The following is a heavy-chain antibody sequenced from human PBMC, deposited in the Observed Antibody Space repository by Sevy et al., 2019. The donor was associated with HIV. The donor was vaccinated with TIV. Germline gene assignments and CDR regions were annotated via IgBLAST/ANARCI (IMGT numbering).Heavy chain of an antibody. CDR2: IYSNGNS. J-gene: IGHJ5*02. CDR3: AREGGASSAWFENWFGP. Sequence: SETLSLTCTVSGGSITSYSWCWIRQPAGKGLEWLGRIYSNGNSNYNPSLKSRVTMSVETSKNKFSLKLTSVIVADTAVYLCAREGGASSAWFENWFGPWGQGTLVTVSS. V-gene: IGHV4-4*07. D-gene: IGHD6-19*01. CDR1: GGSITSYS.